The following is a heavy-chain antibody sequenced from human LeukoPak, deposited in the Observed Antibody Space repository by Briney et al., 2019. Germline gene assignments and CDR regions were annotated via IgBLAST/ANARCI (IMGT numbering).Heavy chain of an antibody. CDR1: GGSISSYY. Sequence: SETLSLTCTVSGGSISSYYWSWIRQPPGKGLEWIGYIYYSGSTNYNPSLKSRVTISVDTSKNQFSLKLSSVTAADTAVYYCARHPPGIVVVFDYWGQGTLVTVSS. CDR3: ARHPPGIVVVFDY. J-gene: IGHJ4*02. CDR2: IYYSGST. D-gene: IGHD3-22*01. V-gene: IGHV4-59*08.